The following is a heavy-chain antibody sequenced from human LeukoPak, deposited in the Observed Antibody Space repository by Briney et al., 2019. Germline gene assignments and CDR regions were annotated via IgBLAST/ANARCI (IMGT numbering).Heavy chain of an antibody. D-gene: IGHD3-10*01. CDR1: GYTFTGYY. Sequence: ASVKVSCKASGYTFTGYYMHWVRQAPGQGLEWMGWINPNSGGTNYAQKFQGRVTMTRDTSISTAYMELSGLRSDDTAVYYCAAGITMVRGVIITPFDYWGQGTLVTVSS. CDR2: INPNSGGT. CDR3: AAGITMVRGVIITPFDY. J-gene: IGHJ4*02. V-gene: IGHV1-2*02.